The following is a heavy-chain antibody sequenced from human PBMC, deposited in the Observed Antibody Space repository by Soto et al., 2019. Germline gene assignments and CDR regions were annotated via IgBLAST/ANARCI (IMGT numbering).Heavy chain of an antibody. V-gene: IGHV3-48*01. CDR3: ARVGVYWSNF. J-gene: IGHJ4*02. D-gene: IGHD2-8*02. CDR2: ISSSSSTI. Sequence: GGSLRLSCAASGFTFSNHNMNWVRQAPGKGLEWVSFISSSSSTIYYADSVRGRFTISRDNAKNSLFLQMNSLRVEDTALYYCARVGVYWSNFWGQGTPVTVSS. CDR1: GFTFSNHN.